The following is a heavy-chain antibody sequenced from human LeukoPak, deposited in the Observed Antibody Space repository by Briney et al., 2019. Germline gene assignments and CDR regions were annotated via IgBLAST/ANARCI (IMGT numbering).Heavy chain of an antibody. Sequence: PQTLSLTCTVSGDSITSGSSYWAWIRQHPEKGLEWIGYIYYTGGTHYNPSLKSRLTISVDTSENQFSLKMRSVTAADTAIYYCARAPGAFDIWGQGTMVTVSS. J-gene: IGHJ3*02. V-gene: IGHV4-31*03. CDR3: ARAPGAFDI. CDR2: IYYTGGT. CDR1: GDSITSGSSY.